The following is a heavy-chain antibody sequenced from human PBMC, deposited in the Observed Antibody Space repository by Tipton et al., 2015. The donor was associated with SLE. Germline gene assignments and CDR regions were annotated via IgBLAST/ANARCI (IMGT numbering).Heavy chain of an antibody. CDR2: ISSSGSTI. CDR1: GFTFSSYE. Sequence: SLRLSCAASGFTFSSYEMNWFRQAPGKGLEWVLYISSSGSTIYYADSVKGRFTISRDNAKNSLYLQMNSLRAEDTAVYYCARAQCGSYEGWYFDLWGRGTLVPVS. V-gene: IGHV3-48*03. J-gene: IGHJ2*01. D-gene: IGHD1-26*01. CDR3: ARAQCGSYEGWYFDL.